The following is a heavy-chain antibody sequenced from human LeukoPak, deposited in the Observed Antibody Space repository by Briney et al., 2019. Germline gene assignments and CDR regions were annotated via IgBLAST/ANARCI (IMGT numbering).Heavy chain of an antibody. CDR1: GGSFSGYY. D-gene: IGHD3-22*01. Sequence: SETLSLTCAVYGGSFSGYYWSWIRQPPGKGLEWIGEINHSGSTNYNPSLKSRDTISVDTSKNQFSLKLSSVTAADTAVYYCARGRRYYYDSSGSGPDYWGQGTLVTVSS. CDR2: INHSGST. CDR3: ARGRRYYYDSSGSGPDY. V-gene: IGHV4-34*01. J-gene: IGHJ4*02.